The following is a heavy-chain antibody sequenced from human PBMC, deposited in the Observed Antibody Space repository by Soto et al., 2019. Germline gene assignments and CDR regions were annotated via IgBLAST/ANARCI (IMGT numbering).Heavy chain of an antibody. CDR3: ARDSLSHTPGCSGGSCYSDY. V-gene: IGHV3-21*01. CDR2: ISSSSSYI. D-gene: IGHD2-15*01. CDR1: GFTFISYS. J-gene: IGHJ4*02. Sequence: PGGFLRLSCAASGFTFISYSMNWVRQAPGKELEWVSSISSSSSYIYYADSVKGRFTISRDNAKNSLYLQMNSLRAEDTAVYYCARDSLSHTPGCSGGSCYSDYWGQGTLVTVSS.